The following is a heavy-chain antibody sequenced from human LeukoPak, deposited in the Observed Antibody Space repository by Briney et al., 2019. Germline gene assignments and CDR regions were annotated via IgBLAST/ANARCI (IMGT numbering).Heavy chain of an antibody. CDR3: ARGGGN. D-gene: IGHD3-16*01. CDR2: IKQDGTEK. Sequence: PGGSLRLALAAAGFTFSSYAVNWGRQARGKGLEWVANIKQDGTEKYYVDSVKGRFTISRDNAKNSLYLQMNSLRAEDTAVYYCARGGGNWGQGTLVTVSS. V-gene: IGHV3-7*01. CDR1: GFTFSSYA. J-gene: IGHJ4*02.